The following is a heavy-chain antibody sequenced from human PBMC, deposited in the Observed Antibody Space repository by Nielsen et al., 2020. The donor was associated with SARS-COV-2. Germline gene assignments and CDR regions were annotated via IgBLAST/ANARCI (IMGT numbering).Heavy chain of an antibody. J-gene: IGHJ6*02. V-gene: IGHV4-39*07. CDR2: IYYSGST. D-gene: IGHD1-26*01. CDR3: ARLVASGSYVNYYYYYGMDV. CDR1: GGSISSSSYY. Sequence: SETLSLTCTVSGGSISSSSYYWGWIRQPPGKGLEWIGSIYYSGSTYYNPSLKSRVTISVDTSKNQFSLKLSSVTAADTAVYYCARLVASGSYVNYYYYYGMDVWGQGTTVTVSS.